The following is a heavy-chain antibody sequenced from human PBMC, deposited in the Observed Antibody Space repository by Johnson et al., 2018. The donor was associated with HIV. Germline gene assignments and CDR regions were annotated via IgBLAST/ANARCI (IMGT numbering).Heavy chain of an antibody. CDR3: ASLGGSYSLDI. CDR2: ISYDGSNK. V-gene: IGHV3-30-3*01. J-gene: IGHJ3*02. Sequence: VQLVESGGGVVQPGRSLRLSCAASGFTFSSYAMHWVRQAPGKGLEWVAVISYDGSNKYYADSVRGRFTISRDKSRNTLYLQMNSLRAEDTAVHYCASLGGSYSLDIWGQGTMVTVSS. D-gene: IGHD1-26*01. CDR1: GFTFSSYA.